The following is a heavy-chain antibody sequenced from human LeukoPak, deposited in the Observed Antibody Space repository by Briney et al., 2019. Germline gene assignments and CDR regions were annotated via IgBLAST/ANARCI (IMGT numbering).Heavy chain of an antibody. CDR3: ARKTGDLYYFDY. CDR1: GGSISRYL. Sequence: SETLSLTCTVSGGSISRYLWSWIRQPPGKGLEWIGFISNSGDTKYNPSLKSRVTISVDMSKNQFSLNLRSVTAADTAVYYCARKTGDLYYFDYWGQGTLVTVSS. CDR2: ISNSGDT. D-gene: IGHD7-27*01. J-gene: IGHJ4*02. V-gene: IGHV4-59*01.